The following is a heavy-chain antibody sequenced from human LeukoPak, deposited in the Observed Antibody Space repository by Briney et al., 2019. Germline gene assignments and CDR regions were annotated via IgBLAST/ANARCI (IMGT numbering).Heavy chain of an antibody. CDR2: IYTSGST. CDR1: GGSISSYY. CDR3: ARQYPYYYYMDV. J-gene: IGHJ6*03. Sequence: SETLSFTCTVSGGSISSYYWSWIRQPPGKGLEWIGYIYTSGSTNYNPSLKSRVTISVDTSKNQFSLKLSSVTAADTAVYYCARQYPYYYYMDVWGKGTTVTVSS. D-gene: IGHD4-11*01. V-gene: IGHV4-4*09.